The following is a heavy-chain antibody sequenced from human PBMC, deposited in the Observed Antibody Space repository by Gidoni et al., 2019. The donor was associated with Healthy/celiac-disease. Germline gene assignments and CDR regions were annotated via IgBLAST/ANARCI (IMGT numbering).Heavy chain of an antibody. J-gene: IGHJ4*02. CDR2: ITTHTGNP. CDR1: GSTFTRYA. CDR3: ARDRRTTVTNLFDY. V-gene: IGHV7-4-1*02. D-gene: IGHD4-17*01. Sequence: QVQLVQSGSELKKPGASVQVSCTASGSTFTRYAMTWVRQAPGQGLEWMGWITTHTGNPAYAQCFTGRFVFSLDTSVSTAYLQISSLKAEDTAVYYCARDRRTTVTNLFDYWGQGTLVTVSS.